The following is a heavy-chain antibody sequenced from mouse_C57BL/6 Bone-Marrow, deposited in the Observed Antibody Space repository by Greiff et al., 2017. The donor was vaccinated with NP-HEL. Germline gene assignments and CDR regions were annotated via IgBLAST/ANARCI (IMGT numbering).Heavy chain of an antibody. J-gene: IGHJ1*03. CDR2: ISSGGSYT. V-gene: IGHV5-6*01. CDR1: GFTFSSYG. CDR3: ARWDPLYDGTEDWYFDV. Sequence: EVQGVESGGDLVKPGGSLKLSCAASGFTFSSYGMSSVRQTPDKRLEWVATISSGGSYTYYPDSVKGRFTISRDNAKNTLYLQMSSLKSEDTAMYYCARWDPLYDGTEDWYFDVWGTGTTVTVSS. D-gene: IGHD2-3*01.